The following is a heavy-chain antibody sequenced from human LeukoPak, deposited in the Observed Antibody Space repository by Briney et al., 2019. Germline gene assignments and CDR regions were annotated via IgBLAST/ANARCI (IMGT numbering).Heavy chain of an antibody. Sequence: SETLSLTCTASGGSISSYYWSWIRQPPGKGLEWIGYIYYSGSTNYNPSLKSRVTISVDTSKNQFSLKLSSVTAADTAVYYCARDYYDSSAHNWFDPWGQGTLVTVSS. CDR1: GGSISSYY. D-gene: IGHD3-22*01. V-gene: IGHV4-59*01. CDR2: IYYSGST. J-gene: IGHJ5*02. CDR3: ARDYYDSSAHNWFDP.